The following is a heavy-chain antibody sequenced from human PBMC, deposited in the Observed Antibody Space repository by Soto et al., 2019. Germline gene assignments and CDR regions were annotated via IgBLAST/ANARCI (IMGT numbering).Heavy chain of an antibody. V-gene: IGHV5-10-1*01. CDR2: IDPSDSFS. J-gene: IGHJ3*02. CDR1: GYIFTNYW. CDR3: ARPGGAVETSISDGFHI. Sequence: HGESLKISCKGSGYIFTNYWISWVRQLPGKGLEWMGRIDPSDSFSNYSPSFEGHVTISADKSITTAYLQWSSLEASDTGMYYCARPGGAVETSISDGFHIWGQGTMVTVSS. D-gene: IGHD2-21*02.